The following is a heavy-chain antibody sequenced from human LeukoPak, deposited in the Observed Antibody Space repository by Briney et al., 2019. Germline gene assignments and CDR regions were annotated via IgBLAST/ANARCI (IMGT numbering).Heavy chain of an antibody. CDR1: GVSMSAFQ. J-gene: IGHJ4*02. D-gene: IGHD2-8*01. Sequence: SETLSLTCTVSGVSMSAFQWSWVRQSPDKGLEWIGCVNTKGETNYNPSLKSRVITSVDTSKSQFSLRLTSVTAADTAVYYCATSNDAKIAPFDHWGQGALVTVSS. CDR3: ATSNDAKIAPFDH. V-gene: IGHV4-4*09. CDR2: VNTKGET.